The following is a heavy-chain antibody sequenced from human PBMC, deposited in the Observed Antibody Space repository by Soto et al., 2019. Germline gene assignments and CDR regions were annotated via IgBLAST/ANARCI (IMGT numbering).Heavy chain of an antibody. CDR2: ISGSGRTI. J-gene: IGHJ6*02. Sequence: GVSLRRSCSASGLGFNSEVMCWVRQAPGKGLEWVSSISGSGRTIYHADSMRGRFAISRDNSKNSLYLQLNNLRVDATAVYYCAKVGPSYYYGMDVWGQGTTVTVSS. CDR3: AKVGPSYYYGMDV. D-gene: IGHD1-26*01. CDR1: GLGFNSEV. V-gene: IGHV3-23*01.